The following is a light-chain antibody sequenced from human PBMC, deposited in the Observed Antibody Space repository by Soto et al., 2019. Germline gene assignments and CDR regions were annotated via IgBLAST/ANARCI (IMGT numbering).Light chain of an antibody. J-gene: IGKJ4*01. CDR1: QSISNY. V-gene: IGKV1-39*01. CDR2: AAS. CDR3: QQSYSSSALT. Sequence: DIPMTQSPSSLSASVGDRVTITCRASQSISNYLNWYQQNPGKAPKLLIYAASSLQCGVPSRFSGSGSGTDFTHTISSLQPEDFATYYCQQSYSSSALTFGGGTKVEIK.